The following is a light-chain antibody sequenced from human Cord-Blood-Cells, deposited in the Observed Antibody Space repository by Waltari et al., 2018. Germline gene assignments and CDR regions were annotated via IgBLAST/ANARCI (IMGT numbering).Light chain of an antibody. CDR3: QQYGSSPWT. V-gene: IGKV3-20*01. CDR2: GAS. Sequence: ELLFTQTPGTLSLSPGERATLSCRASQSVSSSYLAWYQQKPGQAPRLLIYGASSRATGIPDRFSGSGSGTDFTLTISRLEPEDFAVYYCQQYGSSPWTFGQGTKVEIK. J-gene: IGKJ1*01. CDR1: QSVSSSY.